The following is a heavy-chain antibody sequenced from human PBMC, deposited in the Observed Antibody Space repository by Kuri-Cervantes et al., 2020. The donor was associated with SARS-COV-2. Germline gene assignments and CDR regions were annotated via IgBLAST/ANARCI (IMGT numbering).Heavy chain of an antibody. CDR3: ARDPTNPGSDYYYYGMDV. CDR1: GYTFTSYA. V-gene: IGHV1-3*01. J-gene: IGHJ6*02. Sequence: ASVKVSCKASGYTFTSYAMHWVRQAPGQRLEWMGWINAGNGNTKYSQKFQGRVTITRDTSTSTVYMELSSLRSEDTAVYYCARDPTNPGSDYYYYGMDVWGQGTTVTVSS. CDR2: INAGNGNT. D-gene: IGHD5-12*01.